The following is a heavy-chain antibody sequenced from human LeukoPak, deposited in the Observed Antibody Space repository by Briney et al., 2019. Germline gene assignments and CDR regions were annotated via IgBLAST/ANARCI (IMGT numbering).Heavy chain of an antibody. V-gene: IGHV2-5*02. D-gene: IGHD1-14*01. CDR1: GFSLSTTGVG. CDR3: AHRRGGYNWNHGDFDY. CDR2: IYWDDDK. Sequence: SGPTLVNPTQALALTCTFSGFSLSTTGVGVGWIRQSPGRALEWLALIYWDDDKRYSPSLKNRLTITKHASKHLVVLTMTNVDPVDTATYYCAHRRGGYNWNHGDFDYWGQGTLVTVSS. J-gene: IGHJ4*02.